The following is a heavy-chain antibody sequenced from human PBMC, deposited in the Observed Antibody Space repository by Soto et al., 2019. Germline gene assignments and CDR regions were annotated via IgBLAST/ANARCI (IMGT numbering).Heavy chain of an antibody. V-gene: IGHV6-1*01. J-gene: IGHJ4*02. D-gene: IGHD3-9*01. CDR2: TYYRSKWYN. CDR1: GDSVSSNSAA. CDR3: ARLRYDILTGYYKGFDY. Sequence: SQTLSLTCAISGDSVSSNSAAWNWIRQSPSRGLEWLGRTYYRSKWYNDYAVPVKSRITINPDTSKNQFSLQLNSVTPEDTAVYYCARLRYDILTGYYKGFDYWGQGTLVTVSS.